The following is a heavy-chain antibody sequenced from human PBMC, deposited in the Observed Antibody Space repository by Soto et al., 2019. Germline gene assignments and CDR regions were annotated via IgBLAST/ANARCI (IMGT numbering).Heavy chain of an antibody. Sequence: GGSLRLSCAASGFTFSSYAMSWVRQAPGKGLEWVSAISGSGGSTYYADSVKGRFTISRDNSKNTLYLQMNSLRAEDTAVYYCAKSRTYYDFWSGYWEPGYYYYGMDVWGQGTTVTVSS. D-gene: IGHD3-3*01. V-gene: IGHV3-23*01. J-gene: IGHJ6*02. CDR2: ISGSGGST. CDR1: GFTFSSYA. CDR3: AKSRTYYDFWSGYWEPGYYYYGMDV.